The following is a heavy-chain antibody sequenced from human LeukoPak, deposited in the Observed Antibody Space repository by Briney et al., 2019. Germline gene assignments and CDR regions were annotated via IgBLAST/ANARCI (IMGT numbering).Heavy chain of an antibody. V-gene: IGHV1-18*01. CDR2: ISAYNHNT. CDR3: VRDLMYCDTMSCYDGDFDY. D-gene: IGHD2-2*01. Sequence: SVKVSCKASGYSFINFGLSWVRQAPGQGLEWMGWISAYNHNTNYAQKFQGRVTMTIDTSTTTVYMELRSLRFDDTAIYYCVRDLMYCDTMSCYDGDFDYWGQGTPVTVSS. CDR1: GYSFINFG. J-gene: IGHJ4*02.